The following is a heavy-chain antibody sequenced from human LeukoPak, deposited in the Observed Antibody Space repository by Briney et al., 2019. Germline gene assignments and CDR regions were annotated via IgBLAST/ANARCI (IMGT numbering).Heavy chain of an antibody. CDR3: ARGVHYYDSSGLGDAFDI. Sequence: PSETLSLTCTVSGGSISSYYWSWIRQPAGKGLEWIGRIYTSGSTNYNPSLKSRVTMSVDTSKNQFSLKLSSVTAADTAVYYCARGVHYYDSSGLGDAFDIWGQGTMVTVSS. J-gene: IGHJ3*02. CDR2: IYTSGST. D-gene: IGHD3-22*01. V-gene: IGHV4-4*07. CDR1: GGSISSYY.